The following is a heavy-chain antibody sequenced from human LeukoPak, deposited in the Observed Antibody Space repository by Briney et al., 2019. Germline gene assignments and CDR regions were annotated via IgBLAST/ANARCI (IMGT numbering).Heavy chain of an antibody. CDR3: ASWDTVFQRIGS. CDR1: GGSISSYY. CDR2: IYYSGST. D-gene: IGHD2-15*01. J-gene: IGHJ5*02. Sequence: PSETLSLTCTVSGGSISSYYWSWIRQPPGKGLEWIGYIYYSGSTNYNPSLKSRVTISVDTSKNQFSLKLGSVTAADTAVYYCASWDTVFQRIGSWGQGTLVTVSS. V-gene: IGHV4-59*01.